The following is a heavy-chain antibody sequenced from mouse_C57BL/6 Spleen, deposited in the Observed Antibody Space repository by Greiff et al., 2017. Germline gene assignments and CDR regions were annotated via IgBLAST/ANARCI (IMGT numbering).Heavy chain of an antibody. Sequence: QVQLQQPGAELVMPGASVKLSCKASGYTFTSSWMHWVKQRPGQGLEWIGEIDPSDSYTNYNQKFKGKSTLTVDKSSSTAYMQLSSLTSEDSAVYYCARGLRQGSWFAYWGQGTLVTVSA. V-gene: IGHV1-69*01. CDR1: GYTFTSSW. D-gene: IGHD2-4*01. CDR3: ARGLRQGSWFAY. CDR2: IDPSDSYT. J-gene: IGHJ3*01.